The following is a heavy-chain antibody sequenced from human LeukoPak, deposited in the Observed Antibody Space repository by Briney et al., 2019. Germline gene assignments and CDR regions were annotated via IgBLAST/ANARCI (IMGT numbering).Heavy chain of an antibody. CDR3: ARIVPYNYGYIDY. CDR1: GGSISSYY. D-gene: IGHD5-18*01. V-gene: IGHV4-59*01. Sequence: SETLSLTCTVSGGSISSYYWSWIRQPPGKGLEWIGYIYYSGSTNYNPSLKSRVTISVDTSKNQFSLKLSSVTAADTAVYYCARIVPYNYGYIDYWGQGTLVTVSS. J-gene: IGHJ4*02. CDR2: IYYSGST.